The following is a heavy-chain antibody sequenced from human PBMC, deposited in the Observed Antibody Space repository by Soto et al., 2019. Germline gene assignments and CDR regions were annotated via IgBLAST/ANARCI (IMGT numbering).Heavy chain of an antibody. Sequence: ASVKVSCTASGSTFTSYGISWVRQDPGQGLEWMGWISAYNGNTNYAQKLQGRVTMTTDTSTSTAYMELRSLRSDDTAVYYCARDQGVAVAGTLDDYWGQGTLVTVSS. D-gene: IGHD6-19*01. J-gene: IGHJ4*02. CDR2: ISAYNGNT. CDR3: ARDQGVAVAGTLDDY. CDR1: GSTFTSYG. V-gene: IGHV1-18*04.